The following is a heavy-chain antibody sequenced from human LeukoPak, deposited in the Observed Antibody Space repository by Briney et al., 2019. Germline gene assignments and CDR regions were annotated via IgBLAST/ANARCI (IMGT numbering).Heavy chain of an antibody. J-gene: IGHJ4*02. CDR3: AQSYYDFWSGPIGF. D-gene: IGHD3-3*01. V-gene: IGHV4-61*02. Sequence: SETLSLTCTVSDGSISSGSYYWTWIRQPAGKGLEWIGRIYTRGGTTYNPSLKSRVTISIDTSKNQFSLKLSSVTAADTAMYYCAQSYYDFWSGPIGFWGQGTPVTVSS. CDR1: DGSISSGSYY. CDR2: IYTRGGT.